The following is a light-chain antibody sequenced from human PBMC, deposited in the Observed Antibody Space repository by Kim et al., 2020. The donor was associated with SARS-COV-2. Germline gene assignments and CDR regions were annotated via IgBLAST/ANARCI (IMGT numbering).Light chain of an antibody. J-gene: IGLJ2*01. CDR1: NVESRS. CDR2: DDS. Sequence: APEKTARITCGGNNVESRSVHCYQQKPGQAPVLVFYDDSVRPSGIPERFSSSNSGNTATLTFSRVEAGDEADYYCQVWDSRSDHVVFGGGTQLTVL. V-gene: IGLV3-21*03. CDR3: QVWDSRSDHVV.